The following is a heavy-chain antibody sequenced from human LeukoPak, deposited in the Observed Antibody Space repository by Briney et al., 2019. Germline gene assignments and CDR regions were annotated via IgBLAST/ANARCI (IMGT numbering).Heavy chain of an antibody. D-gene: IGHD4-17*01. CDR1: GGTFSSYA. CDR3: ARDRWPVTRIQYYYYMDV. CDR2: IIPIFGTA. V-gene: IGHV1-69*06. Sequence: SVKVSCKASGGTFSSYAISGVRQAPGQGLEWMGGIIPIFGTANYAQKFQGRVTITADKSTSTVYMELSSLRSEDTAVYYCARDRWPVTRIQYYYYMDVWGKGTTVTVSS. J-gene: IGHJ6*03.